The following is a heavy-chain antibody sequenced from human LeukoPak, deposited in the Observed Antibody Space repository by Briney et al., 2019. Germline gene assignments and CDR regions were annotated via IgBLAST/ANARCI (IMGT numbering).Heavy chain of an antibody. D-gene: IGHD4-23*01. V-gene: IGHV3-7*01. CDR2: IKQDESEK. CDR3: ATSPRGGNVPFYFDY. CDR1: GFTFSDYW. J-gene: IGHJ4*02. Sequence: PRGSLRLSCAASGFTFSDYWMSWVRQAPGKGLEWVANIKQDESEKYYVDSVKGRFTISRDNAKNTLYVQINSLRAEDTAVYYCATSPRGGNVPFYFDYWGQGTLVTVSS.